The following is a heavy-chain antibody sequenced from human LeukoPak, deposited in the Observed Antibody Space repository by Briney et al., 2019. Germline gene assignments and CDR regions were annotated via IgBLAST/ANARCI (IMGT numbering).Heavy chain of an antibody. CDR2: ISGGAGST. D-gene: IGHD3-22*01. Sequence: GGSLRLSCAASGFTFSSYAMSWVRQAPGKGLEWVSTISGGAGSTYYADSVKGRFTISRDNSKNTLYLQMNSLRAEDTAVYYCAGDVVITKADYWGQGTLVTVSS. CDR1: GFTFSSYA. CDR3: AGDVVITKADY. V-gene: IGHV3-23*01. J-gene: IGHJ4*02.